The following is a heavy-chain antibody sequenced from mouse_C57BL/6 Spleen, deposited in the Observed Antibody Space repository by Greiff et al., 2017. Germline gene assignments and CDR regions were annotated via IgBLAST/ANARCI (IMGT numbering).Heavy chain of an antibody. CDR2: INPNNGGT. Sequence: VQLKESVPELVKPGASVKIPCKASGYTFTDYNMDWVKQSHGKSLEWIGDINPNNGGTIYNQKFKGKATLTVDKSSSTAYMELRSLTSEDTAVYYCARPDGYWFAYWGQGTLVTVSA. V-gene: IGHV1-18*01. J-gene: IGHJ3*01. CDR1: GYTFTDYN. CDR3: ARPDGYWFAY. D-gene: IGHD2-3*01.